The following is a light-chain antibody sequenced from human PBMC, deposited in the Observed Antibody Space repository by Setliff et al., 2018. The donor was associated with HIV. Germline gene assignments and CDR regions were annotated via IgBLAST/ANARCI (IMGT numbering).Light chain of an antibody. CDR1: SGDVGSYTL. CDR2: DVT. J-gene: IGLJ1*01. V-gene: IGLV2-23*02. CDR3: CSFAGSSSYV. Sequence: QSALAQPASVSGSPGQSITISCSGTSGDVGSYTLISWCQQHPGQAPKVLIYDVTKRPSGFSNRFSGSKSANTASLTISQLQAEDEADYYCCSFAGSSSYVFGTGTKVT.